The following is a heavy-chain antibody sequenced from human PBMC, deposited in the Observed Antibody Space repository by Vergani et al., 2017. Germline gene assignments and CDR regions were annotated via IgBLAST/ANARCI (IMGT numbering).Heavy chain of an antibody. CDR3: AKDMGGLQAYYYYYGMDV. Sequence: EVQLVESGGGLVQPGRSLRLSCAASGFTFDDYAMHWVRQAPGKGLEWVSGISWNSGSTGYADSVKGRFTISRDNAKNSLYMQMNSLRAEDTALYYCAKDMGGLQAYYYYYGMDVWGQGTTVTVSS. V-gene: IGHV3-9*01. CDR1: GFTFDDYA. CDR2: ISWNSGST. J-gene: IGHJ6*02. D-gene: IGHD5-24*01.